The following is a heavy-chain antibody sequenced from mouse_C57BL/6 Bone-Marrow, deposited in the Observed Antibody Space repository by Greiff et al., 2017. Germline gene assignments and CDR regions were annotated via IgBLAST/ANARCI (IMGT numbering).Heavy chain of an antibody. Sequence: EVKLVESGGGLVQPGGSLKLSCAASGFTFSDYGMAWVRQAPRKGPEWVAFISNLAYSIYYADTVTGRFTISRENAKNTLYLEMSSLRSEDTAMYYCARLVYDGYYGFAYWGQGTLVTVSA. CDR3: ARLVYDGYYGFAY. J-gene: IGHJ3*01. V-gene: IGHV5-15*01. CDR2: ISNLAYSI. CDR1: GFTFSDYG. D-gene: IGHD2-3*01.